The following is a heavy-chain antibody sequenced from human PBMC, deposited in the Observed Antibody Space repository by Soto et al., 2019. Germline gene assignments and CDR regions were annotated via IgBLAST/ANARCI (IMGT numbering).Heavy chain of an antibody. CDR3: TTDHLFGVEPWYYYGMDV. J-gene: IGHJ6*02. D-gene: IGHD3-3*01. CDR2: IKSKTDGGTT. Sequence: GGSLRLSCAASGFTFSNAWMNWVRQAPGKGLEWVSRIKSKTDGGTTDYAAPVKGRFTISRDDSKNTLYLQMNSLKTEDTALYYCTTDHLFGVEPWYYYGMDVWGQGTTVTVSS. CDR1: GFTFSNAW. V-gene: IGHV3-15*07.